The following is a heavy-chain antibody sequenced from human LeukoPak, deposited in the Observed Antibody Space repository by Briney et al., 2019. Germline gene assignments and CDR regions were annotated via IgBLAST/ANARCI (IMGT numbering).Heavy chain of an antibody. Sequence: GGSLRLSCAASGFTVSSNYMSWVRQAPGKGLEWVSVIYSGGSTYYADSVKGRFTISRDNSKNTLYLQMNSLRAEDTAVYYCARAGDGYSYEIDCWGQGTLVTVSS. D-gene: IGHD5-18*01. CDR3: ARAGDGYSYEIDC. J-gene: IGHJ4*02. CDR1: GFTVSSNY. V-gene: IGHV3-53*01. CDR2: IYSGGST.